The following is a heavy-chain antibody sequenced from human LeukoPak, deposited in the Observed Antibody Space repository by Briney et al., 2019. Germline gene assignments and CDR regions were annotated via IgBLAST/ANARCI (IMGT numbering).Heavy chain of an antibody. CDR1: GYTFTSYH. CDR2: INPSGGST. CDR3: AREAVTIFGLVRTQTTKSPHRFDP. Sequence: ASVKVSCKASGYTFTSYHMHWVRQAPGEGLEWMGIINPSGGSTNYAQKSQGRVTMTRDMSTSTVYLELSSLRSEDTAVYYCAREAVTIFGLVRTQTTKSPHRFDPWGQGTLVTVSS. D-gene: IGHD3-3*01. J-gene: IGHJ5*02. V-gene: IGHV1-46*01.